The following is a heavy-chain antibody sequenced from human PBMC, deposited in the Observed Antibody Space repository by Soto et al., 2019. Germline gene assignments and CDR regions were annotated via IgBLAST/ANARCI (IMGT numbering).Heavy chain of an antibody. CDR2: ISAYNGNT. D-gene: IGHD3-10*01. CDR1: GYTFTSYG. Sequence: ASVKVSFKASGYTFTSYGISWVRQAPGQGLEWMGWISAYNGNTNYAQKLQGRVTMTTDTSTSTAYMELRSLRSDDTAVYYCARDYIMVRGVRGDAFDIWGQGTMVTVSS. V-gene: IGHV1-18*01. CDR3: ARDYIMVRGVRGDAFDI. J-gene: IGHJ3*02.